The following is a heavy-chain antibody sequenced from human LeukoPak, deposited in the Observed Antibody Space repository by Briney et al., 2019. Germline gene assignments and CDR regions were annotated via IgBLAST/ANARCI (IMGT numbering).Heavy chain of an antibody. CDR1: GGSIRIGNYY. CDR3: ARDRRDGYNSNWFDP. CDR2: IYYSGST. D-gene: IGHD5-24*01. Sequence: SQTLSLTCTVSGGSIRIGNYYWGWIRQPPGKGLEWIGYIYYSGSTYYNPSLKSRVTISVDTSKNQFSLKLSSVTAADTAVYYCARDRRDGYNSNWFDPWGQGTLVTVSS. V-gene: IGHV4-30-4*01. J-gene: IGHJ5*02.